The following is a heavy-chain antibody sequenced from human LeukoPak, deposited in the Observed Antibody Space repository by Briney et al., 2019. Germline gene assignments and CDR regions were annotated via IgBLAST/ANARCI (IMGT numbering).Heavy chain of an antibody. D-gene: IGHD3-10*01. J-gene: IGHJ5*02. CDR1: GFTFTSSA. CDR3: AAVVIGGDYYGSGKRRFDP. CDR2: IVVGSGNT. V-gene: IGHV1-58*02. Sequence: SVKVSCKASGFTFTSSAMQWVRQARGQHLEWIGWIVVGSGNTNYAQKFQERVTITRDMSTSTAYMELSGLRSEDTAVYYCAAVVIGGDYYGSGKRRFDPWGQGTLVTVSS.